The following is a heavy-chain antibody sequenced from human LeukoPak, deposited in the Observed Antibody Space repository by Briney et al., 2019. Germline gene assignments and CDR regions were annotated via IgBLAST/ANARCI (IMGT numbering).Heavy chain of an antibody. J-gene: IGHJ6*02. CDR3: ARALLNPSYDILTGYSMRAGMDV. Sequence: GASVKVSCKASGYTFTGYYMHWVRQAPGQGLEWMGWINPNSGGTNYAQKFQGRVTMTRDTSISTAYMELSRLRSDDTAVYYCARALLNPSYDILTGYSMRAGMDVWGQGTTVTVSS. CDR2: INPNSGGT. D-gene: IGHD3-9*01. CDR1: GYTFTGYY. V-gene: IGHV1-2*02.